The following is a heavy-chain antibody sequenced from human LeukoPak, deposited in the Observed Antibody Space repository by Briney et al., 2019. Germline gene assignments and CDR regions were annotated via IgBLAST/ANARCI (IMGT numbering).Heavy chain of an antibody. CDR1: GFTFSSYT. V-gene: IGHV3-30*09. CDR3: VRDGYTTGRYYGMDV. D-gene: IGHD3-16*02. J-gene: IGHJ6*02. Sequence: GRSLRLSCAASGFTFSSYTIYWVRQAPGKGLEWVAVISYDGSKKYYADSVKGRFAISRDNSKNTLYLQMNSLRVEDTAVYYCVRDGYTTGRYYGMDVWGQGTTVTVSS. CDR2: ISYDGSKK.